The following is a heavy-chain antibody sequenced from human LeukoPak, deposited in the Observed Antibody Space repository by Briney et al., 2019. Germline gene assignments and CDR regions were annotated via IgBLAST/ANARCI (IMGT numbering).Heavy chain of an antibody. CDR2: VYYTGAS. Sequence: SETLSLTCTVSGGSISSSSYYWGWIRQPPGKGLEWIGSVYYTGASYYNPSLKSRFTISIDTSKNHFSLNLTSVTAADTAVYYCARGLPGYSSGWYYVYDYWGQGTLVTVSS. V-gene: IGHV4-39*07. CDR1: GGSISSSSYY. CDR3: ARGLPGYSSGWYYVYDY. D-gene: IGHD6-19*01. J-gene: IGHJ4*02.